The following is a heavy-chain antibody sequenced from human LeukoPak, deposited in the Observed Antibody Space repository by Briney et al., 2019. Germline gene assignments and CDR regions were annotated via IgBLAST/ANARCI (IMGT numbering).Heavy chain of an antibody. V-gene: IGHV3-48*01. Sequence: PGGSLRLSCAASGFTFSSYGMNWVRQAPGKGLEWVSYISSSGSTIYYADSVKGRFTISRDNSKNTLYLQMNSLRAEDTAVYYCARVPIAAAGGYYYYYMDVWGKGTTVTISS. D-gene: IGHD6-13*01. J-gene: IGHJ6*03. CDR3: ARVPIAAAGGYYYYYMDV. CDR1: GFTFSSYG. CDR2: ISSSGSTI.